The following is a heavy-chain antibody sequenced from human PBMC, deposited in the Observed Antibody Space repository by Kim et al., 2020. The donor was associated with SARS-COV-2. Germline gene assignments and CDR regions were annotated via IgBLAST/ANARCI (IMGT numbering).Heavy chain of an antibody. J-gene: IGHJ4*02. CDR3: AKGGLPWGYCSGGSCYLDY. Sequence: GRFTISRDNSKNTLYLQMNSLRAEDTAVYYCAKGGLPWGYCSGGSCYLDYWGQGTLVTVSS. D-gene: IGHD2-15*01. V-gene: IGHV3-30*02.